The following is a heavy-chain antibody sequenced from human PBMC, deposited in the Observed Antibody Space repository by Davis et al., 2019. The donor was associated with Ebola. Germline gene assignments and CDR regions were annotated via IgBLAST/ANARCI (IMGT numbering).Heavy chain of an antibody. V-gene: IGHV1-45*03. Sequence: SVKVSCKASGYTFTYRYLHWVRQAPRQPLEWMGWITPFNGNTNYAQKFQDRVTITRDRSMSTAYMELSSLSSEDTAMYYCASRIAVAGKEIYYYYGMDVWGQGTTVTVSS. J-gene: IGHJ6*02. D-gene: IGHD6-19*01. CDR2: ITPFNGNT. CDR3: ASRIAVAGKEIYYYYGMDV. CDR1: GYTFTYRY.